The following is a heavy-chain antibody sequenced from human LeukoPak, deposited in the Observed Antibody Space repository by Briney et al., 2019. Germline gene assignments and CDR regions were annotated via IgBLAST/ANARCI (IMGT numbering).Heavy chain of an antibody. Sequence: GGSLRLSCAASGFTFDDYAMHWVRQAPGKGLEWVSGISWNSGSIGYADSVKGRFTISRDNAKNSLYMQMNSLRAEDMALYYCAKGDTAMVTGPGGIDYWGQGTLVTVSS. J-gene: IGHJ4*02. D-gene: IGHD5-18*01. CDR2: ISWNSGSI. CDR1: GFTFDDYA. V-gene: IGHV3-9*03. CDR3: AKGDTAMVTGPGGIDY.